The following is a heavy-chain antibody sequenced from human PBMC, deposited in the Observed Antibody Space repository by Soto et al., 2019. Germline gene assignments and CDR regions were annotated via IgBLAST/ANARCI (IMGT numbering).Heavy chain of an antibody. V-gene: IGHV3-23*01. CDR2: ISGSGGST. D-gene: IGHD4-17*01. CDR1: GFTFSSYA. J-gene: IGHJ3*02. CDR3: AKGAVTTYSGRNAFDI. Sequence: GGSLRLSCAASGFTFSSYAMSWVRQAPGKGLEWVSAISGSGGSTYYADSVKGRFTISRDNSKNTLYLQMNSLRAEDTAVYYCAKGAVTTYSGRNAFDIWGQGTMVTVSS.